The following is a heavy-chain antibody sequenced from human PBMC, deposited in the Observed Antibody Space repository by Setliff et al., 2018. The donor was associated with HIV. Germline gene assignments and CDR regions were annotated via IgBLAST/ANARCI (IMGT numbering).Heavy chain of an antibody. Sequence: GSLRLSCAASGFTVSSNYMSWVRQAPGKGLEWVSIIYRGGSTYYADSVKARFTISRDNAKNTLYLQMNSLRAEDTAVYHCARFKPPYCSSRNCYWGAFDIWGQGAMVTVSS. J-gene: IGHJ3*02. CDR1: GFTVSSNY. V-gene: IGHV3-53*01. D-gene: IGHD2-2*01. CDR2: IYRGGST. CDR3: ARFKPPYCSSRNCYWGAFDI.